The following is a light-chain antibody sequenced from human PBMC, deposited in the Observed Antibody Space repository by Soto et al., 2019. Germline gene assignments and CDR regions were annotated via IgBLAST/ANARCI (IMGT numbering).Light chain of an antibody. J-gene: IGKJ4*01. Sequence: EIVLTQSPATLSFSPGERATLSCRASQRVDKYFVWYQQKPGQAPRLLIYDASSRATGIPARFSGSGSGTDFTLTIPSLEPEDFAVYYCQQRTNCPLTFRGETKLEIK. V-gene: IGKV3-11*01. CDR1: QRVDKY. CDR2: DAS. CDR3: QQRTNCPLT.